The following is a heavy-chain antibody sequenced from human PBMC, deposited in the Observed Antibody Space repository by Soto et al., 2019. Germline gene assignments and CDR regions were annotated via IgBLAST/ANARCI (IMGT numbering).Heavy chain of an antibody. CDR3: ARRTYGSGSYYLDWFDP. V-gene: IGHV4-39*01. J-gene: IGHJ5*02. Sequence: SETLSLTCTVSGGSISSSSYYWGWIRQPPGKGLEWIGSIYYSGSTYYNPSLKSRVTISVDTSKNQFSLKLSSVTAADTAVYYCARRTYGSGSYYLDWFDPRGQGTLVTVSS. D-gene: IGHD3-10*01. CDR2: IYYSGST. CDR1: GGSISSSSYY.